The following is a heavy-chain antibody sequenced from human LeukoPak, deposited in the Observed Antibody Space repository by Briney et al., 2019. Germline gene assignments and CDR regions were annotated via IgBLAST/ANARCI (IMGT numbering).Heavy chain of an antibody. D-gene: IGHD1-26*01. CDR2: IKEDGSEK. J-gene: IGHJ4*02. Sequence: GGALRLSCVGSGFTFRNYWMSWVRQAPGKGLEWVANIKEDGSEKYYVESVKGRFTISRDNVKSSVFLEVKSLRVDETAVYYCARGGSIGGRFAYWGQGTLVTVSS. V-gene: IGHV3-7*01. CDR3: ARGGSIGGRFAY. CDR1: GFTFRNYW.